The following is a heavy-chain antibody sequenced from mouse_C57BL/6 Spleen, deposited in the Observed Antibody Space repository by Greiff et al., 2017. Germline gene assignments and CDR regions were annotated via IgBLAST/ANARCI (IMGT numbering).Heavy chain of an antibody. J-gene: IGHJ4*01. CDR2: IWSGGST. CDR1: GFSLTSYG. CDR3: ARNYSTVGLMDY. V-gene: IGHV2-2*01. Sequence: VQGVESGPGLVQPSQSLSITCTVSGFSLTSYGVHWVRQSPGKGLEWLGVIWSGGSTDYHASFIARLSISKDNTKRQVFFKMNSLQADDTAIYYCARNYSTVGLMDYWGQGTSVTVSS. D-gene: IGHD1-1*01.